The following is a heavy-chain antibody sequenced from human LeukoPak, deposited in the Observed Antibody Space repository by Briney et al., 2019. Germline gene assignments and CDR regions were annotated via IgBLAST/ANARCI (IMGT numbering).Heavy chain of an antibody. CDR2: INSDGSST. CDR1: GFTFGDYA. Sequence: GGSLRLSCTASGFTFGDYAMTWVRQAPGKGLVWVSRINSDGSSTSYADSVKGRFTISRDNAKNTLYLQMNSLRAEDTAVYYCARGGEYSSSSFDYWGQGTLVTVSS. J-gene: IGHJ4*02. CDR3: ARGGEYSSSSFDY. V-gene: IGHV3-74*01. D-gene: IGHD6-6*01.